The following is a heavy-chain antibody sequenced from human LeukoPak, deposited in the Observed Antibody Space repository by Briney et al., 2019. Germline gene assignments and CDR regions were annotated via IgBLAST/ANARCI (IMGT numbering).Heavy chain of an antibody. Sequence: PGGSLRLSCAASGFTFDDYGLCWVRQAPGKGLEWVSGINWSGGSTGYADSVKGRFTISRDNAKNSLYPQMNSLRAEDTALYYCARDATPPITIFGVVIAYYYYYMDVWGKGTTVTVSS. CDR3: ARDATPPITIFGVVIAYYYYYMDV. CDR2: INWSGGST. D-gene: IGHD3-3*01. V-gene: IGHV3-20*04. CDR1: GFTFDDYG. J-gene: IGHJ6*03.